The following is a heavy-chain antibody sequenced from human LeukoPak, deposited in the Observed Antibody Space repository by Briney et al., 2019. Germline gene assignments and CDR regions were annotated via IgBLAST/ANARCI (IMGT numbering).Heavy chain of an antibody. D-gene: IGHD3-22*01. V-gene: IGHV3-23*01. CDR2: ISGSDAGT. Sequence: GGSLRLSCAASGFTFNNYAMSWVRQAPGKGLEWVSAISGSDAGTYYADSVKGRFTISRDNSKNTLYLQMNSLRAEDTAIYYCAKASAMIVVVSKHFDYWGQGTLVTVSS. CDR1: GFTFNNYA. CDR3: AKASAMIVVVSKHFDY. J-gene: IGHJ4*02.